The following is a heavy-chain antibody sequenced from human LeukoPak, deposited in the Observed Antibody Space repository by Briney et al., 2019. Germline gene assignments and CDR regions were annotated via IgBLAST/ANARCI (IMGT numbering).Heavy chain of an antibody. CDR2: IQDDGSDI. CDR1: GFTFNSFA. J-gene: IGHJ4*02. CDR3: VKDLPVFHY. Sequence: GGSLRLSCAASGFTFNSFAMHWVRQAPDKRLEWVAFIQDDGSDIHYADSVKGRFTISRDNSKSTLYLQMNGLRGDDTAVYYCVKDLPVFHYWGQGTLVTVSS. V-gene: IGHV3-30*02.